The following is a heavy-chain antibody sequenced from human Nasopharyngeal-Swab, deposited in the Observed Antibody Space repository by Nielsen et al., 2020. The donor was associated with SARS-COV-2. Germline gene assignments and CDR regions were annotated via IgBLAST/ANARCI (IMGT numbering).Heavy chain of an antibody. D-gene: IGHD2-15*01. CDR3: ATAPAVVVVAATRDYYYYGMDV. CDR1: GYTLTELS. J-gene: IGHJ6*02. Sequence: ASVKVSCKVSGYTLTELSMHWVRQAPGKGLEWMGGFDPEDGETIYAQKFQDRVTMTEDTSTDTAYMELSSLRSEDTAVYYCATAPAVVVVAATRDYYYYGMDVWGQGTTVTVSS. V-gene: IGHV1-24*01. CDR2: FDPEDGET.